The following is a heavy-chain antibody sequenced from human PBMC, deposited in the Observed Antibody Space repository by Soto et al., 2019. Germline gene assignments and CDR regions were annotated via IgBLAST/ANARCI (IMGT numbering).Heavy chain of an antibody. CDR3: AKILATVTRNDYYYGMDG. CDR1: GFTFSSYA. Sequence: GGSLRLSCAASGFTFSSYAMSWVRQAPGKGLEWVSAISGSGGSTYYADSVKGRFTISRDNSKNTLYLQMNSLRAEDTAVYYCAKILATVTRNDYYYGMDGWGQGTTVNVAS. J-gene: IGHJ6*02. D-gene: IGHD4-17*01. CDR2: ISGSGGST. V-gene: IGHV3-23*01.